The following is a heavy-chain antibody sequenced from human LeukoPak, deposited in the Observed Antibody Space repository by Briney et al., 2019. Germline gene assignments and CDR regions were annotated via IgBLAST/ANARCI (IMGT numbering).Heavy chain of an antibody. CDR2: ISAYNGNT. D-gene: IGHD3-10*01. CDR1: GYTFTSYG. V-gene: IGHV1-18*01. Sequence: ASVKVSCKASGYTFTSYGISWVRQAPGQGLEWMGWISAYNGNTNYAQKLQGRVTMTTDTSTSTAYMELRSLRSDDTAVYYCARVTRLWFGELLFDYWGQGTLVTVSS. CDR3: ARVTRLWFGELLFDY. J-gene: IGHJ4*02.